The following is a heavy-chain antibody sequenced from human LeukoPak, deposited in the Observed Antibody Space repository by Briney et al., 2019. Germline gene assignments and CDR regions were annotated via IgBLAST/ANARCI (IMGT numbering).Heavy chain of an antibody. V-gene: IGHV4-39*01. J-gene: IGHJ4*02. D-gene: IGHD2-15*01. CDR2: IYYSGST. CDR1: GGSISSSSYY. CDR3: ARSTRNYFDY. Sequence: SETLSLTCTVSGGSISSSSYYWGWIRQPPGKGLEWIGSIYYSGSTYYNPSLKSRVTISVDTSKNQFSLKLSSVTAADTAVYYCARSTRNYFDYWGQGTLVTVPS.